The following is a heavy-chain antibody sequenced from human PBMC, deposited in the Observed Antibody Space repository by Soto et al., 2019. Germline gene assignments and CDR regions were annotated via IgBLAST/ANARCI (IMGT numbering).Heavy chain of an antibody. CDR3: ARGHSTDCSNGVCSFFYNHEMDV. J-gene: IGHJ6*02. D-gene: IGHD2-8*01. V-gene: IGHV1-2*04. CDR2: INPKSGGT. Sequence: ASVKVSCKASGYSFTDYHIHWVRQAPGQGLEWLGRINPKSGGTSTAQKFQGWVAMTRDRSISTVYMELTRLRSDDTAVYFCARGHSTDCSNGVCSFFYNHEMDVWGQGTTVTVSS. CDR1: GYSFTDYH.